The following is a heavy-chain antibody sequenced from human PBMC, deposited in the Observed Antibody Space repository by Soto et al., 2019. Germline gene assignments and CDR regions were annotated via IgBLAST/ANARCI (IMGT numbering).Heavy chain of an antibody. CDR3: AKDLSSTFYDFWSGLNYGMDV. V-gene: IGHV3-23*01. CDR2: ISGSGGST. Sequence: AGGSLRLSCAASGFTFSSYAMSWVRQAPGKGLEWVSGISGSGGSTYYADSVKGRFTISRDNSKNTLYLQMNSLRAEDTAVYYCAKDLSSTFYDFWSGLNYGMDVWGQGTTVTVSS. CDR1: GFTFSSYA. D-gene: IGHD3-3*01. J-gene: IGHJ6*02.